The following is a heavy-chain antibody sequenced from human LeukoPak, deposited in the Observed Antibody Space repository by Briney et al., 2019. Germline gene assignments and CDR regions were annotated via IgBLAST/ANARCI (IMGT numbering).Heavy chain of an antibody. J-gene: IGHJ4*02. Sequence: GGSLRLSCAASGFTFSSYAMHWVRQAPGKGLEWVAVISYDGSNKYYADSVKGRFTISRDNSKNTLYLQMNSLRAEDTAVYYCAKVGLRYYFDYWGQGTLVTVSS. D-gene: IGHD2-15*01. CDR2: ISYDGSNK. V-gene: IGHV3-30-3*01. CDR1: GFTFSSYA. CDR3: AKVGLRYYFDY.